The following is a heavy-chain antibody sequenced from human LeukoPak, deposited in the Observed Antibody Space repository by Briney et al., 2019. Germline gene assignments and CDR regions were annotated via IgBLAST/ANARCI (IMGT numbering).Heavy chain of an antibody. CDR2: ISSSGSTI. Sequence: GGSLRLSCAASGFTFSDYYMSWIRQAPGKVLEWVSYISSSGSTIYHADSVKGRFTISRDNAKNSLYLQMNSLRAEDTAVYYCARDRRHLRGYFDLWGRGTLVTVSS. J-gene: IGHJ2*01. CDR1: GFTFSDYY. CDR3: ARDRRHLRGYFDL. V-gene: IGHV3-11*01.